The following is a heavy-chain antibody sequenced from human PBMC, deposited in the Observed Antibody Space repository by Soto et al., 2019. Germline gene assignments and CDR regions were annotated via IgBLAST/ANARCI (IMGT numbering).Heavy chain of an antibody. CDR3: TRWDSTVTILAYYYGMDV. D-gene: IGHD4-17*01. V-gene: IGHV3-73*01. Sequence: EVQLVESGGGLVQPGGALKLSCAASGFTFSGSAIHWVRQASGKGLEWVGRIRSRADDYATAYAASVKGRFTISRDDSQNTGYLQMNSLKTEDTAVYYCTRWDSTVTILAYYYGMDVWGRGTTVTVSS. CDR2: IRSRADDYAT. CDR1: GFTFSGSA. J-gene: IGHJ6*02.